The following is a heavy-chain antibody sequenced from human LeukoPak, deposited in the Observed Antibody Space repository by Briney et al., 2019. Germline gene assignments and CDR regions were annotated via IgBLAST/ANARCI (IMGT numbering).Heavy chain of an antibody. D-gene: IGHD3-10*01. Sequence: ASVSVSCKASGQSLTGYFIHWVRQAPGQGLEWVGRIDPNTGDTIYAQNFQGRVTVTSATSISTAYMELSRLTSDDTAVYFCARLGLHGSGTYYFFDYWGQGTLVTVSS. J-gene: IGHJ4*02. CDR1: GQSLTGYF. V-gene: IGHV1-2*06. CDR3: ARLGLHGSGTYYFFDY. CDR2: IDPNTGDT.